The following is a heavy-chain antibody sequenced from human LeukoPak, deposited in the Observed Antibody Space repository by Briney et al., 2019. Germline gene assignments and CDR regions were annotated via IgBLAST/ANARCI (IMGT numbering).Heavy chain of an antibody. CDR2: ISSSSSYI. J-gene: IGHJ4*02. Sequence: PGGSLRLSCAASGFTFSSYSMNWVRRAPGKGLEWVSSISSSSSYIYYADSVKGRFTISRDNAKNSLYLQMNSLRAEDTAVYYCARESTEQWLVHSFDYWGQGTLVTVSS. CDR3: ARESTEQWLVHSFDY. V-gene: IGHV3-21*01. D-gene: IGHD6-19*01. CDR1: GFTFSSYS.